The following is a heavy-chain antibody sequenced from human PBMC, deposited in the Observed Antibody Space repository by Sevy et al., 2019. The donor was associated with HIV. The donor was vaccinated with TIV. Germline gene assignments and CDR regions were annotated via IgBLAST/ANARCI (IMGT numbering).Heavy chain of an antibody. Sequence: GGSLRLSCAASGFSISNNYTAWVRQAPGKGLEWVSVMYSGGSPYYADSVKGRFARSRDMSKNTVYLQMNRLRAEDTAVYYCARGYCGGGSCTAFDPWGQGTLVTVSS. J-gene: IGHJ5*02. V-gene: IGHV3-53*01. CDR3: ARGYCGGGSCTAFDP. CDR2: MYSGGSP. D-gene: IGHD2-15*01. CDR1: GFSISNNY.